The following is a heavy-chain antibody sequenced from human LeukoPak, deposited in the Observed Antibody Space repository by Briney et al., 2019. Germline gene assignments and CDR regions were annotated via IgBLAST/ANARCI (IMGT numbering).Heavy chain of an antibody. V-gene: IGHV4-59*11. CDR1: GGSISSHY. J-gene: IGHJ6*03. CDR2: IYYSGST. Sequence: SGTLSLTCTVSGGSISSHYWSWIRQPPGKGLEWIGYIYYSGSTNYNPSLKSRVTISVDTSKNQFSLKLSSVTAADTAVYYCARARVGYYYYMDVWGKGTTVTVSS. CDR3: ARARVGYYYYMDV. D-gene: IGHD1-26*01.